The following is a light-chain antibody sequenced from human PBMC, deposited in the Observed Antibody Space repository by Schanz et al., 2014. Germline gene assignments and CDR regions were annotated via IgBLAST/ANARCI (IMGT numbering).Light chain of an antibody. CDR3: QHRYSWPLT. V-gene: IGKV3-15*01. CDR2: GAS. J-gene: IGKJ4*01. Sequence: EIVLTQSPGTLSLSPGERATLSCRASQSVSSSYLAWYQQKPGQAPRLLIYGASSRATGIPARFSGSGSGTEFTLTISSLQSEDFAVYYCQHRYSWPLTFGGGTKVEIK. CDR1: QSVSSSY.